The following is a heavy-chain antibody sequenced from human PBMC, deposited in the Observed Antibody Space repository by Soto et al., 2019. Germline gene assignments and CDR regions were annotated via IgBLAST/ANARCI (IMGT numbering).Heavy chain of an antibody. CDR1: GDSVGSGSYY. CDR3: ARAGAFGDTLMVVFH. V-gene: IGHV4-61*03. CDR2: IYHTGST. Sequence: QVHLQESGPGLVRPSETLSLTCTVSGDSVGSGSYYWTWVRQPPGKGLEFVGHIYHTGSTNYNPSLKTRLTLAVDTSKNYFSLRLRSVTAPDTAMYYCARAGAFGDTLMVVFHWGQGVLATVSS. J-gene: IGHJ4*02. D-gene: IGHD2-8*01.